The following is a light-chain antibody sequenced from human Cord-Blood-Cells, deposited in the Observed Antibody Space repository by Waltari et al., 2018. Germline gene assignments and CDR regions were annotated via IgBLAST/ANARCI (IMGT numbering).Light chain of an antibody. CDR1: SGRIASNS. Sequence: NFMLTQPHSVSESPGKTVTISCTRSSGRIASNSVQWYQQRPGSAPTTGIYEDNQRPSGVPDRVSGSIDSSSNSASLTISGLKTEDEADYYCQSYDSSREVFGGGTKLTVL. CDR2: EDN. V-gene: IGLV6-57*03. J-gene: IGLJ3*02. CDR3: QSYDSSREV.